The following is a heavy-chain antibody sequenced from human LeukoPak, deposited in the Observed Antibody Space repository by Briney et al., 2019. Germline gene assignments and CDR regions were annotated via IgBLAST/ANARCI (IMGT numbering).Heavy chain of an antibody. V-gene: IGHV4-39*01. D-gene: IGHD6-19*01. CDR3: ARQGQWLSTFDY. CDR2: IYYNGST. CDR1: GGSISSSSYY. Sequence: PSETLSLTCTVSGGSISSSSYYWGWIRQPPGKGLEWIGSIYYNGSTYYNPSLKSRVTISVDTSKNQFSLKLSSVTAADTAVYYCARQGQWLSTFDYWGQGTLVTVSS. J-gene: IGHJ4*02.